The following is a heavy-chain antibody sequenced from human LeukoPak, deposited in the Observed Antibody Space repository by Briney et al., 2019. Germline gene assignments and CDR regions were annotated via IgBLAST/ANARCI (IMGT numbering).Heavy chain of an antibody. CDR2: LYYSGSH. CDR1: GGPISSYY. V-gene: IGHV4-59*01. D-gene: IGHD5-24*01. CDR3: ARGGDGPFDY. Sequence: SETLSLPCTLSGGPISSYYWSWLRQPPGKGLEWIGYLYYSGSHSYNPPLKSRVAITVDTSKNQFSLSLRSVTAADTAIYYCARGGDGPFDYWGQGTLVTAAS. J-gene: IGHJ4*02.